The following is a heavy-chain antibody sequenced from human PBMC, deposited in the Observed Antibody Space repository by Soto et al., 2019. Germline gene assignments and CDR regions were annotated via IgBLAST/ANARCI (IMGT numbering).Heavy chain of an antibody. CDR3: ARDVGGMDV. Sequence: ASVKVSCKASGGTFSSYAISWVRQAPGQGLEWMGWINAGNGNTKYSQKFQGRVTITRDTSASTAYMELSSLRSEDTAVYYCARDVGGMDVWGQGTRVTVSS. J-gene: IGHJ6*02. V-gene: IGHV1-3*01. CDR1: GGTFSSYA. D-gene: IGHD2-15*01. CDR2: INAGNGNT.